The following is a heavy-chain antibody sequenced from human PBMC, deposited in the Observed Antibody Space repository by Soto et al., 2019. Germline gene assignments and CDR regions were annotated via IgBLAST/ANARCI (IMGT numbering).Heavy chain of an antibody. V-gene: IGHV5-51*01. D-gene: IGHD6-13*01. Sequence: GESLKISCKGSGYSFTTYWIGWVRQMPGKGLEWMGIIYPGDSDTRYSPSFQGQVTISADKSISTAYLQWSSLKASDTAMYYCARTAADGEDGDGMDVWGQGTTVTVSS. CDR3: ARTAADGEDGDGMDV. CDR2: IYPGDSDT. CDR1: GYSFTTYW. J-gene: IGHJ6*02.